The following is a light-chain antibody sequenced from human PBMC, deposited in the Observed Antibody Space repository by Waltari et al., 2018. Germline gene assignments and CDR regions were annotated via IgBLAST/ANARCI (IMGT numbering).Light chain of an antibody. CDR2: SIS. Sequence: QTVVTQEPSLTVSPGGTVTPTCASSPGAVTSGTYPHWFQQKPGQAPRSLIYSISKKHSWTPARFSGSLLGGKAALTLSGAQPEDEAEYYCLLYYGDAQLGVFGGGTKLTVL. CDR1: PGAVTSGTY. V-gene: IGLV7-43*01. CDR3: LLYYGDAQLGV. J-gene: IGLJ3*02.